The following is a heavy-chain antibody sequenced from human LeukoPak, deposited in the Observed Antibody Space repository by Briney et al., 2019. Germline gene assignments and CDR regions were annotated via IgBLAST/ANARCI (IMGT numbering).Heavy chain of an antibody. Sequence: GGSLRLSCAASGFTFSSYSMNWVRQAPGKGLEWVSSINSASSYIDCADSVKGRFTISRDNAKNSLYLQMDSLRAEDTAVYYCARHSYYDSSAYLYYFDYWGQGTLVTVSS. CDR1: GFTFSSYS. D-gene: IGHD3-22*01. CDR2: INSASSYI. CDR3: ARHSYYDSSAYLYYFDY. V-gene: IGHV3-21*01. J-gene: IGHJ4*02.